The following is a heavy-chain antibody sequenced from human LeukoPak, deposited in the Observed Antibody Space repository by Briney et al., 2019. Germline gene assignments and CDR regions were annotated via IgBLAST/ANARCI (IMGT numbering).Heavy chain of an antibody. CDR3: ASSGSYRFDY. J-gene: IGHJ4*02. CDR2: ITAGGTAM. CDR1: GFTFGSYS. Sequence: GGSLRLSCAASGFTFGSYSMNWVRQAPGKGLEWVSHITAGGTAMFYADSVKGRFTISRDNAKNSLYLQMNSLRDEDTAVYYCASSGSYRFDYWGQGTLVTVSS. D-gene: IGHD1-26*01. V-gene: IGHV3-48*02.